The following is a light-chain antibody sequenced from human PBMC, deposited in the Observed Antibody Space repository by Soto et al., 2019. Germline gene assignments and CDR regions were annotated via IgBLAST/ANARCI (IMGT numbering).Light chain of an antibody. CDR2: AAS. CDR1: QHLXTN. V-gene: IGKV3-15*01. CDR3: HQYSKGTRT. J-gene: IGKJ5*01. Sequence: IAVTQSASTLSVSPGESATLPCRAGQHLXTNFAWYEEKPGQAPSVLXYAASTGAKGLPARLSGSGSETAFTLTINSQHADDCACYYCHQYSKGTRTFGQGTRLEIK.